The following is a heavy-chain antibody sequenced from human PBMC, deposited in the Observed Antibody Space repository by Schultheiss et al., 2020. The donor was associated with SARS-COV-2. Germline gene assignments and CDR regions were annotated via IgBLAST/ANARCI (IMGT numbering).Heavy chain of an antibody. CDR3: ARGYCSSTSCYYYYYYMDV. CDR2: ISYDGSNK. J-gene: IGHJ6*03. D-gene: IGHD2-2*01. V-gene: IGHV3-30*04. Sequence: GGSLRLSCAASGFTFSSYAMHWVRQAPGKGLEWVAVISYDGSNKYYADSVKGRFTISRDNSKNTLYLQMNSLRAGDTAVYYCARGYCSSTSCYYYYYYMDVWGKGTTVTVSS. CDR1: GFTFSSYA.